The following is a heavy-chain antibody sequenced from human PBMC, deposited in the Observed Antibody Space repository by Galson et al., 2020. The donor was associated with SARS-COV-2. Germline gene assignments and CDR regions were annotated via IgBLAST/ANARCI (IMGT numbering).Heavy chain of an antibody. CDR3: AGEANYYDSSGYYHEAFDI. J-gene: IGHJ3*02. Sequence: TGGSLRLSCAASGFTFSSYDIHWVRQATGKGLEWVSAIGTAGDTYYPGSVKGRFTISRETAKNSLYLQMNSLRAGDTAVYYCAGEANYYDSSGYYHEAFDIWGQGTMVTVSS. D-gene: IGHD3-22*01. CDR1: GFTFSSYD. V-gene: IGHV3-13*01. CDR2: IGTAGDT.